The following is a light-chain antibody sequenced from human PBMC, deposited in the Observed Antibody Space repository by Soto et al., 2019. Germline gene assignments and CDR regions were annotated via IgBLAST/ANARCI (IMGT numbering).Light chain of an antibody. V-gene: IGKV3-11*01. CDR2: DAS. J-gene: IGKJ2*01. CDR3: QQRSNWPPYT. CDR1: QSVSSY. Sequence: EIVLTQSPATLSLSPGERATLSCRASQSVSSYLAWYQQKPGQAPRLLIYDASNRATGIPARFSGSGSGTDFPLTIRSLEPGDFAIYYCQQRSNWPPYTFGQGTKLEIK.